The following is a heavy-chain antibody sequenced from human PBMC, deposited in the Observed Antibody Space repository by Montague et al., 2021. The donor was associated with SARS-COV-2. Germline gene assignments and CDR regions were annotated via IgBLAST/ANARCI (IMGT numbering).Heavy chain of an antibody. V-gene: IGHV4-59*01. D-gene: IGHD2-15*01. CDR3: ARAQNICFIANCVNYFDL. J-gene: IGHJ4*02. CDR2: IFYTGST. CDR1: GGSTSNYY. Sequence: SETLSLTCSVPGGSTSNYYWTWIRQSPGKGLQWIGYIFYTGSTKFNPSLKSRVSMSLDTSKNHFSLRLSAVTAADTARCYCARAQNICFIANCVNYFDLWGLGALVTVSS.